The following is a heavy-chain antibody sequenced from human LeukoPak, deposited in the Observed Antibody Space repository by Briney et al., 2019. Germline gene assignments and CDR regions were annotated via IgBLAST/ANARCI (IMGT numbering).Heavy chain of an antibody. D-gene: IGHD5-18*01. Sequence: PSETLSLTCTVSGGSISSSSYYWGWIRQPPGKGLEWIGSINYSGRTYYNLSLKSRVTISVDTSKNQFSLKLSSVTAADTAVYYCARADVDTAMVRFDYWGQGTLVTVSS. V-gene: IGHV4-39*07. CDR3: ARADVDTAMVRFDY. J-gene: IGHJ4*02. CDR2: INYSGRT. CDR1: GGSISSSSYY.